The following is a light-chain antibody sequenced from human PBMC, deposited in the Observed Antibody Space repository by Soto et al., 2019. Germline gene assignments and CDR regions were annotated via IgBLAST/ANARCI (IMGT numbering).Light chain of an antibody. CDR2: DGS. Sequence: QSALTRPASVSGSPGQSITISCTGTSSDVGGYNYVSWYQQHPGKAPKLMIYDGSKRPSGVSNRFSGSKSGNAASLTISGLQTEDEADYYCCSYADTSTFWVVFGGGTKVTVL. CDR1: SSDVGGYNY. J-gene: IGLJ3*02. V-gene: IGLV2-23*03. CDR3: CSYADTSTFWVV.